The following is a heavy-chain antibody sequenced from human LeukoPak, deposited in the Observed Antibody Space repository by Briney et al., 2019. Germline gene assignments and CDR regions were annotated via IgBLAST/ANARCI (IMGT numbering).Heavy chain of an antibody. V-gene: IGHV3-23*01. Sequence: GGSLRLSCAASGFTFSSYAMSWVRQAPGKGLEWVSAISGSGGSTYYADSVKGRFTISRDNSKNTLYLQMNSLRAEDTAVYYRAKNPHYYDILTGYPKYWGQGTLVTVSS. CDR2: ISGSGGST. D-gene: IGHD3-9*01. J-gene: IGHJ4*02. CDR3: AKNPHYYDILTGYPKY. CDR1: GFTFSSYA.